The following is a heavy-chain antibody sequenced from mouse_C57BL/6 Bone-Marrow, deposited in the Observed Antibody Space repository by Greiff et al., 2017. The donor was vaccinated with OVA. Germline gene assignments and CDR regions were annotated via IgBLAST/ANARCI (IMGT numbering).Heavy chain of an antibody. CDR3: APDGYQFAY. V-gene: IGHV1-82*01. J-gene: IGHJ3*01. CDR1: GYAFSSSW. Sequence: VHLVESGPELVKPGASVKISCKASGYAFSSSWMNWVKQRPGKGLEWIGRIYPGDGDTNYNGKFKGKATLTADKSSSTAYMQLSSLTSEDSAVYFCAPDGYQFAYWGQGTLVTVSA. CDR2: IYPGDGDT. D-gene: IGHD2-3*01.